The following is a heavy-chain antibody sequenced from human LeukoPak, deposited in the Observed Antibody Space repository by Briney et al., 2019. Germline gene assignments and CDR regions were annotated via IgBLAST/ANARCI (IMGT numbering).Heavy chain of an antibody. CDR3: ARDLLPRSYGDYVASGYYYGMDV. CDR1: GGSIGSSSYY. J-gene: IGHJ6*02. Sequence: SETLSLTCTVSGGSIGSSSYYWGWIRQPPGKGLEWIGSIYYSGSTYYNPSLKSRVTISADKSKNQVSLKLTSVTAADTAVYYCARDLLPRSYGDYVASGYYYGMDVWGQGTTVTVSS. CDR2: IYYSGST. V-gene: IGHV4-39*07. D-gene: IGHD4-17*01.